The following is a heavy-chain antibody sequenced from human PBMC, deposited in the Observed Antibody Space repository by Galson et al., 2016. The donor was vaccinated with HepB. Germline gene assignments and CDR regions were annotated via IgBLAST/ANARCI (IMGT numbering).Heavy chain of an antibody. CDR1: GFAFSSYW. Sequence: SLRLSCAASGFAFSSYWMHWVRQVPGKGLVWVSRLNTDGRTTNYADSVKGRFTISRDNAKNTLYLQMNSLRVEDTAVYYCATVPILGAVARYLDYWGQGTLVTVSS. D-gene: IGHD3-3*01. CDR3: ATVPILGAVARYLDY. CDR2: LNTDGRTT. J-gene: IGHJ4*02. V-gene: IGHV3-74*01.